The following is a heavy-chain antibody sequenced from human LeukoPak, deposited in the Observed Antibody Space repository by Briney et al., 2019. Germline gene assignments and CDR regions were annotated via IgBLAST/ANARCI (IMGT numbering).Heavy chain of an antibody. J-gene: IGHJ4*02. CDR1: GGSFSGYY. V-gene: IGHV4-34*01. CDR3: ARAPLITKKYCSGGSCYGIDY. D-gene: IGHD2-15*01. CDR2: INHSGST. Sequence: SETLSLTCAVYGGSFSGYYWSWIRQPPGKGLEWIGEINHSGSTNYNPSLKSRVTISVDTSKNQFSLKLSSVTAADTAVYYCARAPLITKKYCSGGSCYGIDYWGQGALVTVSS.